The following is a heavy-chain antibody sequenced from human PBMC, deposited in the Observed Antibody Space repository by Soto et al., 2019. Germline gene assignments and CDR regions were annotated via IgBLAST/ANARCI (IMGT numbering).Heavy chain of an antibody. J-gene: IGHJ5*02. V-gene: IGHV1-69*01. CDR2: IIPIVETP. D-gene: IGHD3-22*01. CDR3: ARLSRPNYYDTSGFFKDNWFDP. CDR1: GGTFNSYD. Sequence: QVQLVQSGAEVKKPGSSMKVSCKASGGTFNSYDINWVRQAPGQGLAWMGGIIPIVETPKYAQKLQVRVTITADESTNTVYMELSSLRSEDTAMYYCARLSRPNYYDTSGFFKDNWFDPWGQGTLVTVSS.